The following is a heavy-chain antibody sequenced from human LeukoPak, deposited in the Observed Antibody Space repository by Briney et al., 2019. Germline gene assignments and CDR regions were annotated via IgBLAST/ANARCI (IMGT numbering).Heavy chain of an antibody. CDR1: GFSFNNYW. D-gene: IGHD3-3*01. J-gene: IGHJ4*02. Sequence: GRSLRLSCAVSGFSFNNYWMSWVRQAPGKGLEWVANIKQDGGEKYYVDSVKGRFSVSRDNAKNSLYLQMNSLRAEDTAVYYCARDYDFWSGYLDCWGQGTLVTVSS. CDR3: ARDYDFWSGYLDC. V-gene: IGHV3-7*05. CDR2: IKQDGGEK.